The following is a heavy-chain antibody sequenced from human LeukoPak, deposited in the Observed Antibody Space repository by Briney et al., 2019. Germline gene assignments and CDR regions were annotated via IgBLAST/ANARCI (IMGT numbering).Heavy chain of an antibody. Sequence: GGSLRLSCAASGFTFGSYAMSWVRQAPGKGLEWVSAISASGISTYYADSVKGRFTISRDKSENTLYLRMNSLRAEDTAVYYCAKGYYDSAEGHFGHWGQGTLVTVS. CDR3: AKGYYDSAEGHFGH. J-gene: IGHJ4*02. V-gene: IGHV3-23*01. D-gene: IGHD3-22*01. CDR2: ISASGIST. CDR1: GFTFGSYA.